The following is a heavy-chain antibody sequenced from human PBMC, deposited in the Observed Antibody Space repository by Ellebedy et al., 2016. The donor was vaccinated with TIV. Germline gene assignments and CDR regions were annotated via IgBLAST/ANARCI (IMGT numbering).Heavy chain of an antibody. Sequence: GESLKISCAASGFTFSDYYMSWIRQAPGKGLEWVSYISSSGSTIYYADSVKGRFTISRDNAKNSLYLQMNSLRAEDTAVYYCARGSRTARWSYWGQGTLVTVSS. J-gene: IGHJ4*02. CDR2: ISSSGSTI. D-gene: IGHD2-2*01. CDR3: ARGSRTARWSY. CDR1: GFTFSDYY. V-gene: IGHV3-11*01.